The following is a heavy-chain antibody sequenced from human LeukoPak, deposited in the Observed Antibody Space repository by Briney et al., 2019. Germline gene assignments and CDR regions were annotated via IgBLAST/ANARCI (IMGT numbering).Heavy chain of an antibody. V-gene: IGHV3-30*03. CDR1: GFTFSNSV. Sequence: GKSLRLSCEASGFTFSNSVMNWVRQAPGKGLEWVALVSYEGSSERYADSVKGRFTISRDNSKNVLYLQMNSLRVEDTVVYYCATNLLHYYEGSWGQGTLVTVSS. CDR3: ATNLLHYYEGS. D-gene: IGHD3-22*01. J-gene: IGHJ4*02. CDR2: VSYEGSSE.